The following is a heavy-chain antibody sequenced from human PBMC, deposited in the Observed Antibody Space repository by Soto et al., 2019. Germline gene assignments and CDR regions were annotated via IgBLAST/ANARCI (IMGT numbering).Heavy chain of an antibody. J-gene: IGHJ4*02. Sequence: GGSLRLSCAASGFTFSSYSMNWVRQAPGKGLEWVSSISSSSSYIYYADSVKGRFTISRDNAKNSLYLQMNSLRAEDTAVYYCARARGYCSSTSCLFDYWGQGTLVTVSS. CDR2: ISSSSSYI. V-gene: IGHV3-21*04. CDR1: GFTFSSYS. D-gene: IGHD2-2*01. CDR3: ARARGYCSSTSCLFDY.